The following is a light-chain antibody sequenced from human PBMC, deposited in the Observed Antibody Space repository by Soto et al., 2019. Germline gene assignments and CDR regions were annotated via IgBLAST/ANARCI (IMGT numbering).Light chain of an antibody. CDR2: KAS. V-gene: IGKV1-5*03. CDR1: QSISTY. CDR3: QHYNSYSEA. Sequence: DVKMSQSPSTLSATVGDRVAIPCRASQSISTYLAWYQQKPGKAPKLLIYKASSLKSGVPSRFSGSGSGTEFTLTISSLQPDDFATYYCQHYNSYSEAFGQGTKVDI. J-gene: IGKJ1*01.